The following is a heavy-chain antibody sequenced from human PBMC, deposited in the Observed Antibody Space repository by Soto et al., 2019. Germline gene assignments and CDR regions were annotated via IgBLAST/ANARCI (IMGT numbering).Heavy chain of an antibody. V-gene: IGHV4-34*01. CDR1: GGSFSGYY. CDR3: ARAADSSGYYFFPAAFSDY. Sequence: SETLSLTCAVYGGSFSGYYWSWIRQPPGKGLEWIGEINHSGSTNYNPSLKSRVTISVDTSKNQFSLKLSSVTAADTAVYYCARAADSSGYYFFPAAFSDYWGQGTLVTVSS. J-gene: IGHJ4*02. D-gene: IGHD3-22*01. CDR2: INHSGST.